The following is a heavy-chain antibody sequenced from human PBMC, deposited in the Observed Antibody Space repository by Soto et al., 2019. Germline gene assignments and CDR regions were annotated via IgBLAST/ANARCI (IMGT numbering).Heavy chain of an antibody. V-gene: IGHV4-39*01. Sequence: PSETLSLTCTVSGGSISSSSYYWGWIRQPPGKGLEWIGSIYYSGGTYYNPSLKSRVTVSVDTSKNQFSLKLSSVTAADTAVYYCARTHPNPYTAMAQYYYYYGMDVWGQGTTVTVSS. D-gene: IGHD5-18*01. CDR3: ARTHPNPYTAMAQYYYYYGMDV. CDR1: GGSISSSSYY. CDR2: IYYSGGT. J-gene: IGHJ6*02.